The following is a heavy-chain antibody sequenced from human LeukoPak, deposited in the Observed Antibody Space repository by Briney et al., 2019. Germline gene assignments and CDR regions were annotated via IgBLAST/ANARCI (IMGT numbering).Heavy chain of an antibody. Sequence: ASVKVSCKASGYTLTGYYMHWVRQTPGQGLEWMGWINPNSGGTNYAQKFQGRVTMTRDTSISTAYMELSRLRSDDTAVYYCARDHPYCSGGSCHFDYWGQGTLVTVSS. D-gene: IGHD2-15*01. CDR2: INPNSGGT. CDR1: GYTLTGYY. V-gene: IGHV1-2*02. CDR3: ARDHPYCSGGSCHFDY. J-gene: IGHJ4*02.